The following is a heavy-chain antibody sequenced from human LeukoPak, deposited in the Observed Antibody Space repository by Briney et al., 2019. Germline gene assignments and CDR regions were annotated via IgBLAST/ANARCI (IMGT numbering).Heavy chain of an antibody. J-gene: IGHJ4*02. D-gene: IGHD1-7*01. CDR3: ATQLELRIFDY. Sequence: QSGGSLRLSCAASGFTFDDYAMHWVRQAPGKGLEWVSYISSSSSTIYYADSVKGRFTISRDNAKNSLYLQMNSLRAEDTAVYYCATQLELRIFDYWGQGTLVTVSS. CDR2: ISSSSSTI. CDR1: GFTFDDYA. V-gene: IGHV3-48*01.